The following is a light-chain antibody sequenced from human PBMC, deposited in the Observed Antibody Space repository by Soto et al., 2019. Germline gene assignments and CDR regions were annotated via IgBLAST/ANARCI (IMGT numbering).Light chain of an antibody. V-gene: IGLV1-40*01. CDR1: SSKIGAGYD. Sequence: QSVLTQPPSVSGAPRQRVTISRTGSSSKIGAGYDVHWYQQLPGPAPKLLIYGNSNRPSGVPDRFSGSKSGTSASLAITGLQAEDEADYYCQSYDNSLSGWVFGGGTKLTVL. J-gene: IGLJ3*02. CDR2: GNS. CDR3: QSYDNSLSGWV.